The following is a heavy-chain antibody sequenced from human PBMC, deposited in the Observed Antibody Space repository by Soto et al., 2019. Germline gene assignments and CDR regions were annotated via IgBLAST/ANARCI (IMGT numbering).Heavy chain of an antibody. Sequence: EVQLVESGGGLVKPGGSLRLSCAASGFNFNDYSMNWVRQSPGKGLEWVSSISSGSSDIYYADSVRGRFTISRDNAIYLLYLQMNSLRAEDTAVYYCARGVSAIGLQEDFDCWGQGTLVTVSS. J-gene: IGHJ4*02. V-gene: IGHV3-21*02. CDR2: ISSGSSDI. CDR3: ARGVSAIGLQEDFDC. CDR1: GFNFNDYS.